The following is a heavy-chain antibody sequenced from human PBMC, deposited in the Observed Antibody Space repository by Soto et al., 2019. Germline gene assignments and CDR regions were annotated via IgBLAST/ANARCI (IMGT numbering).Heavy chain of an antibody. CDR3: ARVGSGSYYNHHYFDY. V-gene: IGHV4-59*01. CDR2: IYYSGST. J-gene: IGHJ4*02. D-gene: IGHD3-10*01. CDR1: GGSISSYY. Sequence: SETLSLTCTVSGGSISSYYWSWIRQPPGKGLEWIGYIYYSGSTNYNPSLKSRVTISVDTSKNQFSLKLSSVTAAATAEYYCARVGSGSYYNHHYFDYWGQGTLVTVSS.